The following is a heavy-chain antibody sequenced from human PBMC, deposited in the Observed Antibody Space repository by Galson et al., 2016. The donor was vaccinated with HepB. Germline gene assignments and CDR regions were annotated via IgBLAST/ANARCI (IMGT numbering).Heavy chain of an antibody. CDR3: AKEISVAGVNGLPSDY. CDR1: GLTFSSDA. V-gene: IGHV3-23*01. CDR2: ISASGAGT. Sequence: SLRLSCAASGLTFSSDAMSWVRQAPEKGLEWVSGISASGAGTYYADSVKGRFTISRDNFKNTLYLQMNSLRAEDTAVYYCAKEISVAGVNGLPSDYWGQGTLVTVSS. J-gene: IGHJ4*02. D-gene: IGHD6-19*01.